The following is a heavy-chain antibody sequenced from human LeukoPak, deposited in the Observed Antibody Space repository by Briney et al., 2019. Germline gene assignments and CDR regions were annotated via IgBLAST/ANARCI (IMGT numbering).Heavy chain of an antibody. J-gene: IGHJ3*01. CDR3: ARDYCSGGSCYFHVFDV. D-gene: IGHD2-15*01. V-gene: IGHV4-30-2*01. Sequence: PSETLSLTCTVSGDSISSGGYYCSWIRQPPGKGLEWIGYIYHSGESYFNPSLKSRVTMSVDKSKNQSSLNLTSVTAADTAVYYCARDYCSGGSCYFHVFDVWGQGTTVTVSS. CDR2: IYHSGES. CDR1: GDSISSGGYY.